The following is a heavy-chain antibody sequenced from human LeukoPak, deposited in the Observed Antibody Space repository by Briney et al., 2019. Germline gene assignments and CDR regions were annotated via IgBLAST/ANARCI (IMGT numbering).Heavy chain of an antibody. Sequence: SVKVSCKASGGTFSSYAISWVRQAPGQGLEWMGGIIPIFGTANYAQKFQGRVTITTDESTSTAYMELSSLRSEDTAVYYCVTGKPDYYYYMDVWGKGTMVTVSS. V-gene: IGHV1-69*05. CDR2: IIPIFGTA. D-gene: IGHD1-20*01. CDR1: GGTFSSYA. J-gene: IGHJ6*03. CDR3: VTGKPDYYYYMDV.